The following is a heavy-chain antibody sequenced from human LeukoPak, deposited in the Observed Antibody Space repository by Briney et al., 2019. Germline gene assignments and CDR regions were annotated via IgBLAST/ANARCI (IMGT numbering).Heavy chain of an antibody. CDR2: ISYDGSNK. D-gene: IGHD2-21*02. CDR1: GFTFSSYA. Sequence: GGSLRLSCAASGFTFSSYAMHWVRQAPGKGLEWVAVISYDGSNKYYADSVKGRFTISRDNSKNTLYLQMNSLRAEDTAVYYCASGDYDCGGDCYSSYWGQGTLVTVSS. V-gene: IGHV3-30-3*01. J-gene: IGHJ4*02. CDR3: ASGDYDCGGDCYSSY.